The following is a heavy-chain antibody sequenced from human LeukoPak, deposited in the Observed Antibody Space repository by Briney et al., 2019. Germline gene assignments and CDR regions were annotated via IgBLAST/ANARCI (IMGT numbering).Heavy chain of an antibody. CDR2: ISGSGGST. J-gene: IGHJ3*02. CDR3: AKDFRYYDQRTYAFDI. V-gene: IGHV3-23*01. D-gene: IGHD3-22*01. Sequence: SGGSLRLSCAASGFTFSSYAMSWVRQAPGKGLEWVSAISGSGGSTYYADSVKGRFTISRDNSMNTLYLQMNSLRAEDTAVYYCAKDFRYYDQRTYAFDIWGQGTMVTVSS. CDR1: GFTFSSYA.